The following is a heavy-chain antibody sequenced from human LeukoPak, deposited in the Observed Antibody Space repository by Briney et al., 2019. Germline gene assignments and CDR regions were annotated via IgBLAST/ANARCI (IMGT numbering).Heavy chain of an antibody. CDR2: IWYDGHNK. J-gene: IGHJ4*02. D-gene: IGHD6-19*01. V-gene: IGHV3-33*01. CDR1: GFTFSRYG. CDR3: AREWGLIAVAGGPGY. Sequence: GGSLRLSCAASGFTFSRYGMHWVRQAPGKGLEWLAIIWYDGHNKYYADSVKGRFTISRDNSKNTLFLEVNDLRAEDTALYYCAREWGLIAVAGGPGYWGQGTLVTVSS.